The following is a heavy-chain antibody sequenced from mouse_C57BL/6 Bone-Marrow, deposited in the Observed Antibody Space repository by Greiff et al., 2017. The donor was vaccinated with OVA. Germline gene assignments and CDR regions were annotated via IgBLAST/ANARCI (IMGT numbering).Heavy chain of an antibody. CDR1: GYTFTSYW. CDR3: TRYYDYGGAWFAY. Sequence: EVKLMESGTVLARPGASVKMSCKTSGYTFTSYWMHWVKQRPGQGLEWIGAIYPGNSDTSYNQKFKGKAKLTAVTSACTAYMDLSSLTNEDSAVYYCTRYYDYGGAWFAYWGQGTLVTVAA. J-gene: IGHJ3*01. V-gene: IGHV1-5*01. CDR2: IYPGNSDT. D-gene: IGHD2-4*01.